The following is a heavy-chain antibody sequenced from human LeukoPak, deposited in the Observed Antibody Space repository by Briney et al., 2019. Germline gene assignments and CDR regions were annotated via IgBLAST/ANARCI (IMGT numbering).Heavy chain of an antibody. CDR3: AKERRDGYSSFDY. V-gene: IGHV3-23*01. J-gene: IGHJ4*02. D-gene: IGHD5-24*01. CDR1: GFTFSSYV. Sequence: GGSLRLSCVASGFTFSSYVMAWVRQAPGKGLEWLSGISGRGGPAYHADSVKGRFTISRDKSKKTLYLQMNSLRAEDTAIYFCAKERRDGYSSFDYWGQGTLVTVSA. CDR2: ISGRGGPA.